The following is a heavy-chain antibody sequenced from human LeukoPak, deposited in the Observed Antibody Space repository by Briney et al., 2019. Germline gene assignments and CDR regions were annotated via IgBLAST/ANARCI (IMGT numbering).Heavy chain of an antibody. CDR3: ARVLTRITMVRGVSVGSYYYYYYGMDV. CDR2: ISSSSSTI. V-gene: IGHV3-48*01. CDR1: GFTFSSYS. J-gene: IGHJ6*02. D-gene: IGHD3-10*01. Sequence: QSGGSLRLSCAASGFTFSSYSMNWVRQAPGKGLEWVSYISSSSSTIYYADSVKGRFTISRDNAKNSLYLQMNSLRAEDTAVYYCARVLTRITMVRGVSVGSYYYYYYGMDVWGQGTTVTVSS.